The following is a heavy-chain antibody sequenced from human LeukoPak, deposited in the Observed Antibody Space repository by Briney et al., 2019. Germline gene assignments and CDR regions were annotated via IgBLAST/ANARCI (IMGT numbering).Heavy chain of an antibody. CDR3: ARDRGGCSSTSCYTACYYHYMDV. V-gene: IGHV1-2*02. Sequence: GASVKVSCKASGYTFTGYYMHWVRQAPGQGLEWMGWINPNSGGTNYAQKFQGRVTMTRDTSISTAYMELSRLRSDDTAVYYCARDRGGCSSTSCYTACYYHYMDVWGKGTTVTVSS. CDR2: INPNSGGT. D-gene: IGHD2-2*02. J-gene: IGHJ6*03. CDR1: GYTFTGYY.